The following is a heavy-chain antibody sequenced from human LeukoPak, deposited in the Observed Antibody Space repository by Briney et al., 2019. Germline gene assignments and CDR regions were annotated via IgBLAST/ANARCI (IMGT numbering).Heavy chain of an antibody. D-gene: IGHD3-16*01. CDR3: ARPLGDVPFDY. V-gene: IGHV3-21*01. CDR2: ISSSSSYI. CDR1: GFTFSTYS. J-gene: IGHJ4*02. Sequence: GGSLRLSCAASGFTFSTYSMNWVRQAPGKGLEWVSSISSSSSYIYYADSVKGRFTISRDNAKNSLCLQMNSLRAEDTAVYFCARPLGDVPFDYGGRGIQVTVS.